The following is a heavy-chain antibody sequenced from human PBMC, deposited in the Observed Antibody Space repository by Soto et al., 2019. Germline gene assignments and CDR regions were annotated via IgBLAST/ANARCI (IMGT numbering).Heavy chain of an antibody. Sequence: PSETLSLTCTVSGYSINSDNYWGWIRQPPGKGLEWIGSIYHSGSTYYNPSLKSRVTISKDTSKNQFSLRLTSVTAADTAMYYCAKKGYYGSGRINLFDSWGQGTLVTVSS. CDR2: IYHSGST. D-gene: IGHD3-10*01. CDR3: AKKGYYGSGRINLFDS. J-gene: IGHJ4*02. V-gene: IGHV4-38-2*02. CDR1: GYSINSDNY.